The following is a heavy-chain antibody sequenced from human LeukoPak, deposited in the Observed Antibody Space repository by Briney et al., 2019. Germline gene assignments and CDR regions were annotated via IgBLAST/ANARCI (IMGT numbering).Heavy chain of an antibody. Sequence: SETLSLTCTVSGGSISSYYWSWIRQPPGKGLEWIGYIFYSGSTNYNPSLKSRVTISVDTSKNQFSLKLSSVTAADTAVYYCARVPPSAIFGVVTGEDVWGQGTTVTVSS. CDR1: GGSISSYY. CDR2: IFYSGST. V-gene: IGHV4-59*12. CDR3: ARVPPSAIFGVVTGEDV. J-gene: IGHJ6*02. D-gene: IGHD3-3*01.